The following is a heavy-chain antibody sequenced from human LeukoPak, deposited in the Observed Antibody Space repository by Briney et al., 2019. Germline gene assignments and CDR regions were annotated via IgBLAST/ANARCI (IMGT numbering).Heavy chain of an antibody. CDR3: ARDIREVGESHYFDY. D-gene: IGHD1-26*01. CDR2: IHYSGST. J-gene: IGHJ4*02. V-gene: IGHV4-59*01. Sequence: PSETLSLTCTVSGISITTYYWSWIRQPPGEGLEWIGLIHYSGSTTYNPSLKSRVTISIDTSKNQFSLHLSSVTGADTAVYYCARDIREVGESHYFDYWGQGALVTVTS. CDR1: GISITTYY.